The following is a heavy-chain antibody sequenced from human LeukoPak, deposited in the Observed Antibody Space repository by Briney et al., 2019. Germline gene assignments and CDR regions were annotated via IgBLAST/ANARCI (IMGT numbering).Heavy chain of an antibody. D-gene: IGHD6-19*01. J-gene: IGHJ4*02. V-gene: IGHV1-69*13. CDR2: IIPIFGTA. Sequence: SVKVSSKASGGTFSSYAISWVRQAPGQGLEWMGGIIPIFGTANYAQKFQGRVTITADESTSTAYMELSSLRSEDTAVYYCARTTVAGTGWDYWGQGTLVTVSS. CDR1: GGTFSSYA. CDR3: ARTTVAGTGWDY.